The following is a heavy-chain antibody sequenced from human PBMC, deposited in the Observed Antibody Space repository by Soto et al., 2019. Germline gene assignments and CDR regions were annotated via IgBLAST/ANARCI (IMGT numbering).Heavy chain of an antibody. Sequence: SAKVSCKASGGTFSSYAISWVRQAPGQGLEWMGGIIPIFGTANYAQKFQGRVTITADESTSTAYMELSSLRSEDTAVYYCARNLRRTVPLGDVWGQGTTVTVSS. CDR3: ARNLRRTVPLGDV. CDR1: GGTFSSYA. V-gene: IGHV1-69*13. CDR2: IIPIFGTA. D-gene: IGHD1-1*01. J-gene: IGHJ6*02.